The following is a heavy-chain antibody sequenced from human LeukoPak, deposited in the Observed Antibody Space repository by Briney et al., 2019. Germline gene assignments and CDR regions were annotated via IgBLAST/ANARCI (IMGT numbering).Heavy chain of an antibody. CDR1: GFTFTSYA. CDR3: AKEDSSGSYDY. D-gene: IGHD6-19*01. J-gene: IGHJ4*02. CDR2: MTYDRSNK. Sequence: GSLRLSCTASGFTFTSYAINWVRQAPGQGLEWVGFMTYDRSNKYYADTVKGRFTISRDNSKNTLYLQMNSLRAEDTAVYYCAKEDSSGSYDYWGQGTLVTVSS. V-gene: IGHV3-30*04.